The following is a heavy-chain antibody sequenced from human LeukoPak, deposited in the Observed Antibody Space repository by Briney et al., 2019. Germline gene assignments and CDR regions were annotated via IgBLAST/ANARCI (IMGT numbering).Heavy chain of an antibody. J-gene: IGHJ4*02. CDR1: GFSLSTNGMR. CDR2: IDWDDDK. V-gene: IGHV2-70*04. D-gene: IGHD5-24*01. Sequence: SGPTLVNPTQTLTLTCTFSGFSLSTNGMRVSWIRQPPGKALEWLARIDWDDDKFYSTSLKTRLTISKDTSKNLVVLIMTNVDPVDTATYYCARTADGSHFDYWGQGTLVTVSS. CDR3: ARTADGSHFDY.